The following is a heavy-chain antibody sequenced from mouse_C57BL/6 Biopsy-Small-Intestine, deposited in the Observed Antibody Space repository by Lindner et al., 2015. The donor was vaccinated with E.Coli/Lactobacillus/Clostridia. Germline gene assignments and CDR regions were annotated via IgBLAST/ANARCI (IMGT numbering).Heavy chain of an antibody. J-gene: IGHJ1*01. V-gene: IGHV1-81*01. CDR3: ARWPLKTSPPYYYNGMDV. CDR2: LIPIFGTP. D-gene: IGHD1-1*01. CDR1: GAPSTNML. Sequence: SVKVSCKASGAPSTNMLSGWVRQAPGQRLEWMGSLIPIFGTPNYAQKFQGRVTITADESTSTVYIDLGSLTSEDTAVIYCARWPLKTSPPYYYNGMDVWGQGTTVTVSS.